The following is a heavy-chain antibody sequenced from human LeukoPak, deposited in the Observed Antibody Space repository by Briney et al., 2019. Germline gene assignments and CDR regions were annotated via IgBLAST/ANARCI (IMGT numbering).Heavy chain of an antibody. CDR1: GYNFTDYY. D-gene: IGHD3-3*02. Sequence: GASVKVSCKTSGYNFTDYYIHWVRQAPGQGLEWMGWINPNSRGPKCAQDFQGRVTLTRDMSISTAYMELSILRSDDTALYYCARKLAGGVSFQHWGQGTLVTVSS. CDR3: ARKLAGGVSFQH. J-gene: IGHJ1*01. V-gene: IGHV1-2*02. CDR2: INPNSRGP.